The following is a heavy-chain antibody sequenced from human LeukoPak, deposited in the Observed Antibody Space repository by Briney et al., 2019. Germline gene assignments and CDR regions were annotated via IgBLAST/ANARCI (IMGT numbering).Heavy chain of an antibody. CDR2: IWYDGSNK. J-gene: IGHJ4*02. V-gene: IGHV3-30*19. Sequence: GGSLRLSCAASGFTFSSFGMHWVRQAPGKGLEWVAVIWYDGSNKYYADSVRGRFTISRDNSKNTLYLQMNSLRAEDTAVYYCARAYIAAAGTGYFDSWGQGTLVTVSS. CDR1: GFTFSSFG. CDR3: ARAYIAAAGTGYFDS. D-gene: IGHD6-13*01.